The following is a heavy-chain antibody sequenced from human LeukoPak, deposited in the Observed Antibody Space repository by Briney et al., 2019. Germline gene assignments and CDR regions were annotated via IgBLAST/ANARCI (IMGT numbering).Heavy chain of an antibody. CDR1: GGSITSHY. CDR2: MYYSGFS. Sequence: SETLSLTCAVSGGSITSHYWSWIRQPPGKGLEWIGYMYYSGFSNYNPSLKSRVTISIDTSKNQFSLKLSSVTAADTAVYYCARDAIDGGYYMDVWGRGTTVTVSS. D-gene: IGHD2-15*01. CDR3: ARDAIDGGYYMDV. J-gene: IGHJ6*03. V-gene: IGHV4-59*11.